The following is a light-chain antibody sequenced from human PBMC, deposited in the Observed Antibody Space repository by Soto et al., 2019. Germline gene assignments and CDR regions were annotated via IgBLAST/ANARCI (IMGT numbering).Light chain of an antibody. CDR1: TRDVGGYNY. CDR3: SSYTSSSTPVV. CDR2: DVT. V-gene: IGLV2-14*03. J-gene: IGLJ2*01. Sequence: QSVLTQPASVSGSPGQSITISCTGTTRDVGGYNYVSWYQQHPGKTPKLMIYDVTNRPSGVSNRFSGSKSGNTASLTISGLQAEDEADYYCSSYTSSSTPVVFGGGTKLT.